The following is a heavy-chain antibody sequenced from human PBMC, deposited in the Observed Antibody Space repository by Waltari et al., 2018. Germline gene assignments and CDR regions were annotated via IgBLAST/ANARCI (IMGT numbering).Heavy chain of an antibody. CDR1: GDSVSRAFL. CDR3: ARDRGRGLYLDT. Sequence: QLQLQESGPGLVKPSGPLSPTCAVPGDSVSRAFLWNWVRQSPQKGLEWIGQVHGSGRTNYNPSFASRVTVSLDTSKNIFSLKVTSATAADTAVYYCARDRGRGLYLDTWGPGTLVTVSP. J-gene: IGHJ5*02. CDR2: VHGSGRT. V-gene: IGHV4-4*02. D-gene: IGHD2-15*01.